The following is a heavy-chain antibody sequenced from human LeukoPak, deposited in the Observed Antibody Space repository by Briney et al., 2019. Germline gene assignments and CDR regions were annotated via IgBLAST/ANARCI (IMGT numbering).Heavy chain of an antibody. CDR2: INPNSGGT. J-gene: IGHJ6*02. D-gene: IGHD1-1*01. Sequence: ASVKVSCKASGYTFTGYYIHWVRQAPGQGLEWMGWINPNSGGTNYAQNFQGRITMTRDTSISTAYMELSRLRSDDTAVYYCARYDQVYYHYYGMDVWGQGTTVTVSS. CDR1: GYTFTGYY. CDR3: ARYDQVYYHYYGMDV. V-gene: IGHV1-2*02.